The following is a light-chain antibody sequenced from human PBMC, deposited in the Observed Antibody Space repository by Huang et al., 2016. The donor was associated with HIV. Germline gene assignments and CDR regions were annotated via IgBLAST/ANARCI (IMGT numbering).Light chain of an antibody. V-gene: IGKV1-NL1*01. CDR2: AAS. CDR3: QQYFTPPLA. Sequence: IQLTQSPSALSASVGDRFTITCRASQAINNSLVWYQQKPGNAPKLLLFAASRLDSGVPARFRGSGSGTNYTLTISSLQPEDVATYYCQQYFTPPLAFGGGTKVEIK. J-gene: IGKJ4*01. CDR1: QAINNS.